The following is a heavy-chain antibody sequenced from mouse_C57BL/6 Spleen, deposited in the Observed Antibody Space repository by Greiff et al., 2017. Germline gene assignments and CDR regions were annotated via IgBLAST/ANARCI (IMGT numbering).Heavy chain of an antibody. D-gene: IGHD1-1*01. J-gene: IGHJ1*03. Sequence: QVQLQQPGAELVMPGASVKLSCKASGYTFTSYWMHWVKQRPGQGLEWIGEIDPSDSYTNYNQKFKGKSTLTVDKSSSTAYMQLSVLTSDDSAVYYCARCLYYYGSSYDWYFDVWGTGTTVTVSS. CDR1: GYTFTSYW. V-gene: IGHV1-69*01. CDR2: IDPSDSYT. CDR3: ARCLYYYGSSYDWYFDV.